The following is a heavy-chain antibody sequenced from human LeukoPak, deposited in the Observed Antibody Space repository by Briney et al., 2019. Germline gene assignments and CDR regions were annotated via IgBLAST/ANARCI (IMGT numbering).Heavy chain of an antibody. J-gene: IGHJ4*02. V-gene: IGHV4-34*01. D-gene: IGHD3-3*01. CDR3: ARYRPSESRSGEVTSLDY. Sequence: SVTLSLTCAVYGGSFSGYYWSWIRQPPGKGLEWVGEINHSGSTNYNPSLKSRVTISVDTSKNQFSLKLRSVTTADTAVYYCARYRPSESRSGEVTSLDYWGQGTLVTVSS. CDR1: GGSFSGYY. CDR2: INHSGST.